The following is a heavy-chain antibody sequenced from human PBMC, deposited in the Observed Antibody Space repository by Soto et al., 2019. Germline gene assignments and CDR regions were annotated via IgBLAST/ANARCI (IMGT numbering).Heavy chain of an antibody. D-gene: IGHD3-10*01. J-gene: IGHJ1*01. V-gene: IGHV3-66*01. CDR2: IYSGGST. CDR1: GFTVSSNY. CDR3: ARDMVRGFYPEYFQH. Sequence: EVQLVESGGGLVQPGGSLRLSCAASGFTVSSNYMSWVRQAPGKGLEWVSVIYSGGSTYYADSVKGRFTISRDNSKNTLYLQMNSLRAEDTAVYYCARDMVRGFYPEYFQHWGQGTLVTVSS.